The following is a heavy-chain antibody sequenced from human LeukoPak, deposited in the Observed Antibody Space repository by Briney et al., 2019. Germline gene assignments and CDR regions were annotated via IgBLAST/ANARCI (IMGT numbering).Heavy chain of an antibody. CDR3: ARALGSGGSCYSD. CDR1: GGSISSYY. Sequence: SETLSLTCTVSGGSISSYYWSWIRQPPGKGLEWIGDIYYSGSTNYNPSLKSRVTISVDTSKNQFSLKLSSVTAADTAVYYCARALGSGGSCYSDWGQGTLVTVSS. CDR2: IYYSGST. D-gene: IGHD2-15*01. V-gene: IGHV4-59*01. J-gene: IGHJ4*02.